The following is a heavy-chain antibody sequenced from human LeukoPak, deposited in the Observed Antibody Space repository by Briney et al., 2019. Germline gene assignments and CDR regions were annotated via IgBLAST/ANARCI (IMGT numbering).Heavy chain of an antibody. D-gene: IGHD6-13*01. Sequence: GGSLRLSCAASGFTFSSYGMHWVRQAPGKGLEWVAFIRYDGSNKYYADSVKGRFTISRDNSKNTLYLQMTSQRAEDTAVYYCAKHSSSWYFFSDYWGQGTLVTVSS. CDR3: AKHSSSWYFFSDY. V-gene: IGHV3-30*02. CDR1: GFTFSSYG. J-gene: IGHJ4*02. CDR2: IRYDGSNK.